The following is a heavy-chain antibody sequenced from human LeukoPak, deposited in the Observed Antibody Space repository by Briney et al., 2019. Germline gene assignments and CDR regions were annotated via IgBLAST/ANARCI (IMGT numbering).Heavy chain of an antibody. Sequence: GGSLRLSCAASGFTFSSYGMHWVRQAPGKGLEWVAVIWYDGSNKYYADSVKGRFTISRDNSKNTLYLQMNSLRAEDTAVYYCAREPLPMVRGVLGDVWGQGTTVTVSS. D-gene: IGHD3-10*01. CDR1: GFTFSSYG. J-gene: IGHJ6*02. V-gene: IGHV3-33*01. CDR2: IWYDGSNK. CDR3: AREPLPMVRGVLGDV.